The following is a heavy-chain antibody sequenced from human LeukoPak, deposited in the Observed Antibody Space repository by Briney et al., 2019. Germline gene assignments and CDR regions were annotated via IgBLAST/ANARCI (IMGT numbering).Heavy chain of an antibody. V-gene: IGHV4-34*01. CDR1: GGSFSGYY. J-gene: IGHJ4*02. CDR2: INHSGST. CDR3: ARATTVTTPFDY. Sequence: SETLSLTCAVYGGSFSGYYWSWIRQPPGKGLEWIGEINHSGSTNYNPSLKSRVTISVDTSKNQFSLKLSSVTAADTAVYYCARATTVTTPFDYWGQGTLVTVSS. D-gene: IGHD4-11*01.